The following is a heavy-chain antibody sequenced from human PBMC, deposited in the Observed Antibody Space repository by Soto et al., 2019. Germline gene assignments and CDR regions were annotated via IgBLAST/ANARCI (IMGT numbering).Heavy chain of an antibody. J-gene: IGHJ5*02. Sequence: KTSETLSLTCAVSGGSITSANWWTWVRQPPGGGLEWIGEISHSGITNYKASLKSRVTMSVDKTKNDVSLKLTSVTAADMAVYYCARVLRGWFDPWGQGTPVTVSS. CDR1: GGSITSANW. CDR2: ISHSGIT. V-gene: IGHV4-4*02. CDR3: ARVLRGWFDP.